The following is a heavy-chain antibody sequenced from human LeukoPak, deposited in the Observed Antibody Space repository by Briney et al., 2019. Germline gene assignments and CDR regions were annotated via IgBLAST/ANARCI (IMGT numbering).Heavy chain of an antibody. CDR1: GGSISSSSYY. D-gene: IGHD4/OR15-4a*01. V-gene: IGHV4-39*01. Sequence: SETLSLTCTVSGGSISSSSYYWGWIRQPPGKGLEWIGSIYYSGSTYYNPSLKSRVTISVDTSKNQFPLKLSSVTAADTAVYYCARHRMGLRLHDAFDIWGQGTMVTVSS. J-gene: IGHJ3*02. CDR3: ARHRMGLRLHDAFDI. CDR2: IYYSGST.